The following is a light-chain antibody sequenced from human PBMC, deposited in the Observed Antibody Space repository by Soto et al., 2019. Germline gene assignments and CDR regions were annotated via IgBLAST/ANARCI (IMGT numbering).Light chain of an antibody. CDR3: QQLDSYPLT. CDR1: QGISGY. J-gene: IGKJ4*01. CDR2: ATS. Sequence: DIQLTQSPSFLSASVGDRVTITCRASQGISGYFAWYQQKPGEAPKLLIYATSTLQSGVPSRFSGSGSGTEFTLTITSLQPADFATYYCQQLDSYPLTFGGGTKVEIK. V-gene: IGKV1-9*01.